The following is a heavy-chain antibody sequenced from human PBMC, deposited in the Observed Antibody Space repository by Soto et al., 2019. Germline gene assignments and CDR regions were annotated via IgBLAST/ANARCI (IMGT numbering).Heavy chain of an antibody. D-gene: IGHD1-7*01. CDR1: GGSISRTNFY. CDR2: IYRSGTT. J-gene: IGHJ4*02. Sequence: SETLSLTCTVSGGSISRTNFYWSWIRQFPGKGLEWIGYIYRSGTTNYNPSLRSRVIISLDTSKNQFSLKLTSVTAADTAVYYCARDAPDCISGTCYRAYSDLWGQGTLVTVSS. CDR3: ARDAPDCISGTCYRAYSDL. V-gene: IGHV4-61*01.